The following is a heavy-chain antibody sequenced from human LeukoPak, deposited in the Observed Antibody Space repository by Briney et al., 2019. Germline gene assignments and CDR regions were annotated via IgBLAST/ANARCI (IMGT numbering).Heavy chain of an antibody. V-gene: IGHV3-20*01. CDR3: ARASYSSSWLDAFDI. Sequence: PGGSLRLSCAASGFTFDDYGMSWVRQAPGKGLEWVSGINWNGGSTGYADSVKGRFTISRDNAKNSLYLQMNSLRAEDTALYHCARASYSSSWLDAFDIWGQGTMVTVSS. D-gene: IGHD6-13*01. CDR2: INWNGGST. CDR1: GFTFDDYG. J-gene: IGHJ3*02.